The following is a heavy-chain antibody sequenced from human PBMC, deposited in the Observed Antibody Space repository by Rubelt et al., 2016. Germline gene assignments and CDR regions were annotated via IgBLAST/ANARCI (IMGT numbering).Heavy chain of an antibody. CDR2: ISNDGNNK. V-gene: IGHV3-30*04. CDR1: GFTFRSYA. J-gene: IGHJ4*02. D-gene: IGHD3-10*01. CDR3: ARDPLVRVVKRVPPGL. Sequence: QVQLVESGGGVVQPGRSLRLSCAASGFTFRSYAMHWVRQGPGKGLEWVAVISNDGNNKHYADSVKGRFTIPRDNSKNTLYLQTNSLRPEDTAVDDCARDPLVRVVKRVPPGLWGQGTLVTVSS.